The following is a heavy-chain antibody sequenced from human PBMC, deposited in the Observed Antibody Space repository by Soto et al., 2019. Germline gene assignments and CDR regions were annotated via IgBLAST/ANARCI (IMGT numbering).Heavy chain of an antibody. J-gene: IGHJ3*02. Sequence: QVQLVQSGAEVKKPGTSVKVSCKASGYIFGNYYMHWVRQAPGQGLEWMGVFNPSGDATHYAQSFQGRVSVTRDTSTSTVYMELSTLTSEDTAVYYCARRGMSKIGFDTWGQGTMVTVSS. CDR1: GYIFGNYY. CDR2: FNPSGDAT. CDR3: ARRGMSKIGFDT. V-gene: IGHV1-46*01. D-gene: IGHD3-10*01.